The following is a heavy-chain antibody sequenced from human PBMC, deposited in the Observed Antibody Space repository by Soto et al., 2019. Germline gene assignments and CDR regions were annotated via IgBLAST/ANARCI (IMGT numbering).Heavy chain of an antibody. D-gene: IGHD6-13*01. CDR3: ARGFESSIAAADPNFDY. Sequence: QVQLQESGPGLVKPSQTLSLTCTVSGGSISSGGYYWSWIRQHPGKGLEWIGYIYYSGSTYYNPSLKSRVTISVDTSKNQFSLKLSSVTAADTAVYYCARGFESSIAAADPNFDYWGQGTLVTVSS. CDR1: GGSISSGGYY. J-gene: IGHJ4*02. CDR2: IYYSGST. V-gene: IGHV4-31*03.